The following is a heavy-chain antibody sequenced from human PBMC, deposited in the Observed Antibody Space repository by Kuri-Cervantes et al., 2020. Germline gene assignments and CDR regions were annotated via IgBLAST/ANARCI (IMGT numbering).Heavy chain of an antibody. D-gene: IGHD2-2*01. CDR1: GFTFSSYW. J-gene: IGHJ6*02. V-gene: IGHV3-74*03. CDR2: IISDGRSA. Sequence: GESLKISCAASGFTFSSYWMHWVRQVPGKGLVWVSRIISDGRSATYADSVRGRLTISRDNAKNTLYLQMNSLTAEDTAVYYCARDRTYTMDVWGQGTTVTVSS. CDR3: ARDRTYTMDV.